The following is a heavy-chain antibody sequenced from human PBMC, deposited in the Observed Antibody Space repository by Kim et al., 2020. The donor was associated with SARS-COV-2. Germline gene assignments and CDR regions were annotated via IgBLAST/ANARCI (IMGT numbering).Heavy chain of an antibody. V-gene: IGHV4-61*01. D-gene: IGHD3-22*01. CDR2: IYYSGST. Sequence: SETLSLTCTVSGGSVSSGSYYWSWIRQPPGKGLEWIGYIYYSGSTNYNPSLKSRVTISVDTSKNQFSLKLSSVTAADTAVYYCARATYYDGSGYFPEAETLLDFWGQGTLVTVSS. CDR3: ARATYYDGSGYFPEAETLLDF. CDR1: GGSVSSGSYY. J-gene: IGHJ4*02.